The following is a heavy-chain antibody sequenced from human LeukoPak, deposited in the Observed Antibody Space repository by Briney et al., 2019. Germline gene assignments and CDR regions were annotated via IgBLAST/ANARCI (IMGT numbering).Heavy chain of an antibody. Sequence: GGSLRLSCAASGFTFSSYAMSWVRQAPGKGLEWVSAISGSGGSTYYADSVKGRFTMSRDNSKNTLSLQMNSLRGEDTAVYYCARNVVVGDTDYFDYWGQGTLVTVSS. CDR1: GFTFSSYA. V-gene: IGHV3-23*01. D-gene: IGHD2-15*01. J-gene: IGHJ4*02. CDR2: ISGSGGST. CDR3: ARNVVVGDTDYFDY.